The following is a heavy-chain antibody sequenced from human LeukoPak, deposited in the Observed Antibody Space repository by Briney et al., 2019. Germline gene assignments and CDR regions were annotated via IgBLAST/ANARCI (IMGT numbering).Heavy chain of an antibody. CDR3: AKVSGSYDNWFDP. V-gene: IGHV3-30*02. Sequence: GGSLRLSXAASGFTFSSYGMHWVRQAPGKGLEWVAFIRYDGSNKYYADSVKGQFTISRDNSKNTLYLQMNSLRAEDTAVYYCAKVSGSYDNWFDPWGQGTLVTVSS. CDR2: IRYDGSNK. CDR1: GFTFSSYG. D-gene: IGHD1-26*01. J-gene: IGHJ5*02.